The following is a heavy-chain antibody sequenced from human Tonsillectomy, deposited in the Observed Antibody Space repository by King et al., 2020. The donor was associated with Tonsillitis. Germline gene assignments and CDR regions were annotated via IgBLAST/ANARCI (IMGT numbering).Heavy chain of an antibody. CDR3: ARGLRVPAASGGDFVI. CDR1: GFTFSSYS. J-gene: IGHJ3*02. CDR2: ISSSSSYI. D-gene: IGHD2-2*01. V-gene: IGHV3-21*01. Sequence: VQLVESGGGLVKPGGSLRLSCAASGFTFSSYSMNWVRQAPGKGLEWVSSISSSSSYIYYADSVKGRFTISRDNAKNSLYLQMNSLRAEDTAVYYCARGLRVPAASGGDFVIWGEGTMGTVSS.